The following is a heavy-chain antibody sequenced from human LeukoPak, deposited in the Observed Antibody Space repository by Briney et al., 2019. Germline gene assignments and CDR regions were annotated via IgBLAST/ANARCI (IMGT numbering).Heavy chain of an antibody. D-gene: IGHD6-19*01. Sequence: SETLSLTCAIYSGSFSGYYWNWIRQPPGKGLEWIGEINHSGFTNYNPSLNSRVTMSVDTSKSQFSLNLTSVTAADTAVYYCAASGWTPGLDYWGQGTPVTVSS. CDR2: INHSGFT. J-gene: IGHJ4*02. CDR1: SGSFSGYY. V-gene: IGHV4-34*01. CDR3: AASGWTPGLDY.